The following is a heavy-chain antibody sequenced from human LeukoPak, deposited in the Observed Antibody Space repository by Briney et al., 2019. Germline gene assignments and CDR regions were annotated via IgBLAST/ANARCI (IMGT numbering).Heavy chain of an antibody. J-gene: IGHJ4*02. D-gene: IGHD4-17*01. CDR2: IYYSGST. CDR1: GGSISSSSYY. CDR3: ARADYGDFRVFY. Sequence: SETLSLTCTVSGGSISSSSYYWGWIRQPPGKGLEWIGSIYYSGSTYYNPSLKSRVTISVDTSKNQFSLKLSSGTAADTAVYYCARADYGDFRVFYWGPGTLVTVSS. V-gene: IGHV4-39*07.